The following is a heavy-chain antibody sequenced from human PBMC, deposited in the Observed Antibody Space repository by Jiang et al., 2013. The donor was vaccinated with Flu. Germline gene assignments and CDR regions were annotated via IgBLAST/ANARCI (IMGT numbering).Heavy chain of an antibody. V-gene: IGHV5-51*01. Sequence: GAEVKKPGESLKISCKGSGYSFTSYWIGWVRQMPGKGLEWMGIIYPGDSDTRYSPSFQGQVTISADKSISTAYLQWSSLKASDTAMYYCARPIAAAGMGFDAFDIWGQGTMVTASS. CDR3: ARPIAAAGMGFDAFDI. D-gene: IGHD6-13*01. CDR1: GYSFTSYW. J-gene: IGHJ3*02. CDR2: IYPGDSDT.